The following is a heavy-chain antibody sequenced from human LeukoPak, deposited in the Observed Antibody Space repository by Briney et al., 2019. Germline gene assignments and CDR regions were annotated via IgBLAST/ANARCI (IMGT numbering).Heavy chain of an antibody. D-gene: IGHD1-1*01. CDR2: INSDGSST. CDR1: GFTFSSYW. CDR3: ARVPVEENDYFDY. V-gene: IGHV3-74*01. Sequence: GGSLRLSCAASGFTFSSYWMHWVRQAPGKGLLWVSRINSDGSSTGYADSVKGRFTISRDNAKNTLYLQMNSLRAEDTAVYYCARVPVEENDYFDYWGQGTLVTVSS. J-gene: IGHJ4*02.